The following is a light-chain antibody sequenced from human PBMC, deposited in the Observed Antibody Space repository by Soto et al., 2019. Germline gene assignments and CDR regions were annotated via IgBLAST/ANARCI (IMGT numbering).Light chain of an antibody. CDR3: QQYNNWPFT. Sequence: EIVMTQSPATLSVSPGERATLSCRASQSVSSNLAWYQQKPGQAHRLLIYGASTRTTGIPARFNGSGSGTECTLTNSSLQSEDVAVYYCQQYNNWPFTCGPGTKVDIK. J-gene: IGKJ3*01. CDR1: QSVSSN. CDR2: GAS. V-gene: IGKV3D-15*01.